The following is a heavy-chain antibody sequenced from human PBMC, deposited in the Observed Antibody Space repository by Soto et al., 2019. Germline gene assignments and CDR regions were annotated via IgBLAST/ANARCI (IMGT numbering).Heavy chain of an antibody. CDR2: ISVYNDDA. CDR1: GYIFTNYG. Sequence: QVQLVQSGAEVKKPGASVKVSCRASGYIFTNYGITWVRQAPGQGLEWMGWISVYNDDAKYAPKFQGRLTMTADSSTATAYMELRSLRVADTAVYFCASAGWQYQLLANWFDPWGQGTLVTVSS. V-gene: IGHV1-18*04. CDR3: ASAGWQYQLLANWFDP. D-gene: IGHD2-2*01. J-gene: IGHJ5*02.